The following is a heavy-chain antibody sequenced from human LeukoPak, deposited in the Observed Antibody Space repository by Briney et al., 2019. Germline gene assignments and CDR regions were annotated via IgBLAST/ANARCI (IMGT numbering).Heavy chain of an antibody. V-gene: IGHV3-30*18. D-gene: IGHD3-16*01. CDR2: ISYDGSNK. Sequence: QPGRSLRLSCAVSGFTFSSYGMHWVRQAPGKGLEWVAVISYDGSNKYYADSVKGRFTISRDNSKNTLYLQMNSLRAEDTAVYYCAKDHPRDYVWGSLDYWGQGTLVTVSS. J-gene: IGHJ4*02. CDR3: AKDHPRDYVWGSLDY. CDR1: GFTFSSYG.